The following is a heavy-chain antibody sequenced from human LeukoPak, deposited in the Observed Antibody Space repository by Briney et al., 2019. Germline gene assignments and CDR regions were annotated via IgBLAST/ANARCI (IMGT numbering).Heavy chain of an antibody. D-gene: IGHD3-3*01. CDR1: GFTFSSYG. J-gene: IGHJ4*02. Sequence: PGGSLRLSCAASGFTFSSYGMHWVRQAPGKGLEWVAVISYDGSNKYYADSVKGRFTISRDNSKNTLYLQMNSLRAEDTAVYYCARANLRFLEWLSLDYWGQGTLVTVSS. V-gene: IGHV3-30*19. CDR3: ARANLRFLEWLSLDY. CDR2: ISYDGSNK.